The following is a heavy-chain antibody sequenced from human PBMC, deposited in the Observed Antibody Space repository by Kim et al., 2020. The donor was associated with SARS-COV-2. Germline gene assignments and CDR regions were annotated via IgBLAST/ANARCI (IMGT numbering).Heavy chain of an antibody. CDR1: GFTFRDAW. J-gene: IGHJ4*02. D-gene: IGHD3-10*01. CDR3: TTDTVVRGVIDY. CDR2: IKSKSAGGTT. Sequence: RGSLRLSCAASGFTFRDAWMSWVRQAPGNGLEWVGRIKSKSAGGTTDYAAPVKGRFTMSRDDSKNTVYLQMNSLKTEDTAVYYCTTDTVVRGVIDYWGQGTLVTVSS. V-gene: IGHV3-15*05.